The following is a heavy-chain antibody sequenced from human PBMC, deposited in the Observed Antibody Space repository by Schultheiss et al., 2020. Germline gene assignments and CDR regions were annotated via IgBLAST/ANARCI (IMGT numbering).Heavy chain of an antibody. Sequence: GESLKISCKASGYTFTSYYMHWVRQAPGQGLEWMGIINPSGGSTSYAQKFQGRVTMTRDTSTSTVYMELSSLRSEDTAVYYCARAGLGPVDYWGQGTLVTVSS. CDR1: GYTFTSYY. J-gene: IGHJ4*02. D-gene: IGHD3-22*01. V-gene: IGHV1-46*01. CDR2: INPSGGST. CDR3: ARAGLGPVDY.